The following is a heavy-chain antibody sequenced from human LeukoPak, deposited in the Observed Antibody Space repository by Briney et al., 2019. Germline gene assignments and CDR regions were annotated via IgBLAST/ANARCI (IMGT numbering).Heavy chain of an antibody. CDR2: ISSSSSYI. CDR1: GFTFSSYS. CDR3: AKGNKDGSNDAFDI. D-gene: IGHD2-15*01. V-gene: IGHV3-21*04. Sequence: PGGSLRLSCAASGFTFSSYSMNWVRQAPGKGLEWVSSISSSSSYIYYADSVKGRFTISRDNSKNTLYLQMNSLRAEDTAVYYCAKGNKDGSNDAFDIWGQGTMVTVSS. J-gene: IGHJ3*02.